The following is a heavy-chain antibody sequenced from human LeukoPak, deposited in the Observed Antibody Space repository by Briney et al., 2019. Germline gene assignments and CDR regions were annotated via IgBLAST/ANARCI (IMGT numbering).Heavy chain of an antibody. V-gene: IGHV3-49*04. J-gene: IGHJ4*02. CDR1: GFTFGDYA. CDR2: IRNKAYGGTT. CDR3: TRHHYGSGSSGFDY. Sequence: GGSLRLSCTASGFTFGDYAMSWVRQAPGKGLEWVGFIRNKAYGGTTEYAASVKGRFTISRDDSKSIAYLQMNGLKTEDTAVYYCTRHHYGSGSSGFDYWGQGTLVTVSS. D-gene: IGHD3-10*01.